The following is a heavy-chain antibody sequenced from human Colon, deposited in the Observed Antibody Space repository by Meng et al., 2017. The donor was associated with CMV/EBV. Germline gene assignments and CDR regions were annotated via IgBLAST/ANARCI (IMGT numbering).Heavy chain of an antibody. V-gene: IGHV7-4-1*02. D-gene: IGHD3-9*01. CDR2: INTNTGNP. CDR3: ALEDILTGQYSFDY. J-gene: IGHJ4*02. CDR1: GATSTTYA. Sequence: SGATSTTYAMNWVRQAPGQGLEWMGWINTNTGNPNYAQNFTGRFVFSFDTSLSTAYLQITSLKDEDTAVYFCALEDILTGQYSFDYWGQGSLVTVSS.